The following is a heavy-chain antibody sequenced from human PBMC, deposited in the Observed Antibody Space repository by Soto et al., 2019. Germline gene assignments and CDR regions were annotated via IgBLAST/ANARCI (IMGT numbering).Heavy chain of an antibody. V-gene: IGHV3-21*06. D-gene: IGHD3-16*01. J-gene: IGHJ1*01. CDR2: ISDDSSYI. CDR3: ATPYYFNH. CDR1: GFMFSAYT. Sequence: GGSLRLSCAASGFMFSAYTMNWVRQAPGKGLEWLSSISDDSSYIDYADSLRGRFTVSRDNAGNSLYLQIDSLGVEDTAVYYCATPYYFNHWGPGTLVTVSS.